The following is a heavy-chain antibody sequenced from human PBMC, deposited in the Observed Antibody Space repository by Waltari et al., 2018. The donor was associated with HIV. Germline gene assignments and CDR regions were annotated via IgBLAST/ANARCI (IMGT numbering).Heavy chain of an antibody. Sequence: EVQLVESGGGLVQPGGSLRLSCAASGFTFSSYWMSWVRQAPGKGLEVVANIKQDGSGKYYVESVKGRFTISRDNAKNSLYLQMNSLRAEDTAVYYCAGGGVLLWFGDLNWFDPWGQGTLVTVSS. D-gene: IGHD3-10*01. J-gene: IGHJ5*02. CDR2: IKQDGSGK. CDR1: GFTFSSYW. CDR3: AGGGVLLWFGDLNWFDP. V-gene: IGHV3-7*01.